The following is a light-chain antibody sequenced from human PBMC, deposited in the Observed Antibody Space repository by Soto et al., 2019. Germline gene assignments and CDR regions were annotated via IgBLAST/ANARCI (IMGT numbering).Light chain of an antibody. CDR3: QQYGSSPPIT. CDR2: GAS. CDR1: PSVSSSY. V-gene: IGKV3-20*01. Sequence: EIVLTQSPGTLSLSPGERATLSCRASPSVSSSYLAWYQQKPGQAPRLLIFGASSRATGIPDRFSGSGSGTDFTLTISRLEPEDFAVCYCQQYGSSPPITFGQGTRLEIK. J-gene: IGKJ5*01.